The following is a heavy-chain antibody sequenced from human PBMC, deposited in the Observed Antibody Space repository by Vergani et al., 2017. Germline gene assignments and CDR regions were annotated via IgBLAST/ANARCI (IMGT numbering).Heavy chain of an antibody. V-gene: IGHV3-15*01. CDR3: TTDRVGANFQH. CDR1: GFTFCNAW. D-gene: IGHD1-26*01. J-gene: IGHJ1*01. Sequence: EVQLVESGGGLVKPGGSLRLSCAASGFTFCNAWMSWVRQAPGKGLEWVGRIKSKTDGGTTDYASPVKGRFTISRDDSKNTLYLQMNSLKTEDTAVYYCTTDRVGANFQHWGQGTLVTVSS. CDR2: IKSKTDGGTT.